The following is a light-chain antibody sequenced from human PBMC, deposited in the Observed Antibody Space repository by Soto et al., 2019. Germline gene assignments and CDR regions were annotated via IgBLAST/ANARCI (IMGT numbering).Light chain of an antibody. CDR2: DAS. Sequence: EIVLTQSPATLSLSPGERATLSCRASQSVSSYLAWYQQKPGQAPTLLIYDASNRATGIPARCSGSGSGTDFTLTISSLEPEEFAVYYCQQRSNWPPLTFGGGTKVEIK. V-gene: IGKV3-11*01. CDR3: QQRSNWPPLT. J-gene: IGKJ4*01. CDR1: QSVSSY.